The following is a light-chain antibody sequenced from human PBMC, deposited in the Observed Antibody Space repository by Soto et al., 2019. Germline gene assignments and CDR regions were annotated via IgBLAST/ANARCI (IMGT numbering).Light chain of an antibody. Sequence: QSVLTQPPSASGSPGQSVTISCTGTSSDVGDYNYVSWYQQHPGKAPKLMIYEVNKRPSGVPGRFSGSKSGNTASLTVSGLQAEDEADYYCSSYAGSNNVVFGGGTKVTVL. V-gene: IGLV2-8*01. J-gene: IGLJ2*01. CDR1: SSDVGDYNY. CDR2: EVN. CDR3: SSYAGSNNVV.